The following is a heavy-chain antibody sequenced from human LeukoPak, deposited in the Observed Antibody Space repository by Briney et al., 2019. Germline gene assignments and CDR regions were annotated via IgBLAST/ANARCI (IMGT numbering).Heavy chain of an antibody. Sequence: SGGSLRLSCAASGFTFSSYAMSWVRQAPGKGLEWVSAISGSGGSTYYADSVKGRFTISRDNSKNTLYLQMNSLRAEDTAVYYCAKDFANHYYYYMDVWGKGTTVTVSS. CDR1: GFTFSSYA. CDR2: ISGSGGST. CDR3: AKDFANHYYYYMDV. D-gene: IGHD3-3*01. V-gene: IGHV3-23*01. J-gene: IGHJ6*03.